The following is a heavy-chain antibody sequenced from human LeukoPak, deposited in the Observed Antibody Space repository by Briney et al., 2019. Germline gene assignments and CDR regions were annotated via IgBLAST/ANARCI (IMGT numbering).Heavy chain of an antibody. V-gene: IGHV3-43*01. Sequence: GGSLRLSCAASGFTFDDYTMHWVRQAPGKGLEWVSLISWDGGSTYYADSVKGRFTISRDNSKNSLYLQMNSLRTEDTALYYCAKSMVSGSSLWYFDLWGRGTLVTVSS. CDR3: AKSMVSGSSLWYFDL. CDR2: ISWDGGST. CDR1: GFTFDDYT. D-gene: IGHD3-10*01. J-gene: IGHJ2*01.